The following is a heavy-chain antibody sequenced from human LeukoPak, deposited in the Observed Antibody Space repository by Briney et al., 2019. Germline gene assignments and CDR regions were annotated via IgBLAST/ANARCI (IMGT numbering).Heavy chain of an antibody. J-gene: IGHJ6*02. D-gene: IGHD2-2*01. V-gene: IGHV4-4*07. CDR1: GGSISSYY. CDR3: AREEIVVVPAATNYYYYGMDV. Sequence: SETLSLTCTISGGSISSYYWGWIRQPAGKGLEWIGRIYTSGSTNYNPSLKSRVTMSVDTSKNQFSLKLSSVTAADTAVYYCAREEIVVVPAATNYYYYGMDVWGQGTTVTVSS. CDR2: IYTSGST.